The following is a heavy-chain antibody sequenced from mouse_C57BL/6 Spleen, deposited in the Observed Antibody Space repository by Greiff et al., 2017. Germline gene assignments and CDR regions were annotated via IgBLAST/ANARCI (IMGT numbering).Heavy chain of an antibody. Sequence: EVQLQQSGPELVKPGASVKMSCKASGYTFTDYNMHWVKQSHGKSLEWIGYINPNNGGTSYNQKFKGKATLTVNKSSSTAYMELRSLTSEDSAVYYCARRMGEAYYSNYVLAYWGQGTLVTVSA. D-gene: IGHD2-5*01. J-gene: IGHJ3*01. V-gene: IGHV1-22*01. CDR3: ARRMGEAYYSNYVLAY. CDR1: GYTFTDYN. CDR2: INPNNGGT.